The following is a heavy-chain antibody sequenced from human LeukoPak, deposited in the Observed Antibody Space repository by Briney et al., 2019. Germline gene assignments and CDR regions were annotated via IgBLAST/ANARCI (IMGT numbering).Heavy chain of an antibody. Sequence: GASVKVSCKASGYTFTSYYIHWVRQAPGQGLEWMGIINPSGGSTNYAQKFQGRVTMTRDTSTSTVYMELSSLRSEDSVVYYCARWTTTYLDYWGQGTLVTVSS. CDR2: INPSGGST. CDR3: ARWTTTYLDY. D-gene: IGHD4-11*01. V-gene: IGHV1-46*01. CDR1: GYTFTSYY. J-gene: IGHJ4*02.